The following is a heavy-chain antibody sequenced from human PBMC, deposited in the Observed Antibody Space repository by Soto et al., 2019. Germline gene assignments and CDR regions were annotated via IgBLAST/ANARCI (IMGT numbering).Heavy chain of an antibody. D-gene: IGHD3-10*01. V-gene: IGHV1-69*13. J-gene: IGHJ4*02. Sequence: GASVKVSCKASGGTFSSYAISWVRQAPGQGLEWMGGIIPIFGTANYAQKFQGRVTITADESTSTAYMELSSLRSEDTAVYYCAREDYYGSGSYGFDYWCQGTLVTVSS. CDR3: AREDYYGSGSYGFDY. CDR2: IIPIFGTA. CDR1: GGTFSSYA.